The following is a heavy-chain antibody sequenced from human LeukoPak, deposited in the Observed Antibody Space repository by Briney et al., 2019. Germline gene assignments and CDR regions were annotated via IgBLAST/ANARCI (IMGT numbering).Heavy chain of an antibody. J-gene: IGHJ4*02. CDR2: IYYSGST. D-gene: IGHD4-11*01. Sequence: PSETLSLTCTVSGGSISSYYWSWIRQPPGKGLEWIGYIYYSGSTNYNPSLKSRVTISVDTSKNQFSLKLGSVTAADTAVYYCARHSVTKMIDYWGQGTLVTVSS. V-gene: IGHV4-59*08. CDR1: GGSISSYY. CDR3: ARHSVTKMIDY.